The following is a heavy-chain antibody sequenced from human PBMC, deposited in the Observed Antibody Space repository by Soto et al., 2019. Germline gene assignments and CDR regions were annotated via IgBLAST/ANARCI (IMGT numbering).Heavy chain of an antibody. CDR3: ATDTKVSVVAGTDYYYYGMDV. CDR1: GYTLTELS. Sequence: ASVKVSCKVSGYTLTELSMHWVRQAPGKGLEWMGGFDPEDGETIYAQKFQGRVTMTEDTSTDTAYMELSSLRSEDTAVYYCATDTKVSVVAGTDYYYYGMDVWGQGTTVTVSS. CDR2: FDPEDGET. J-gene: IGHJ6*02. D-gene: IGHD6-19*01. V-gene: IGHV1-24*01.